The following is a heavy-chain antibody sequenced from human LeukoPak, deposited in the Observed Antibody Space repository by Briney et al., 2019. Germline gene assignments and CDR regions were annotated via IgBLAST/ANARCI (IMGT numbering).Heavy chain of an antibody. CDR3: ARGGYCGRNSCRAGYYYYGYMDV. CDR2: IYSSGST. J-gene: IGHJ6*03. Sequence: SETLSLTCSVPGGSIRDYYWTWIRQPPGKGLEWIGYIYSSGSTNYNPSLKSRVTMSVDTSKNQFSPKEGSVTAADTAVYYCARGGYCGRNSCRAGYYYYGYMDVWGKGTTVT. V-gene: IGHV4-59*01. CDR1: GGSIRDYY. D-gene: IGHD2-2*03.